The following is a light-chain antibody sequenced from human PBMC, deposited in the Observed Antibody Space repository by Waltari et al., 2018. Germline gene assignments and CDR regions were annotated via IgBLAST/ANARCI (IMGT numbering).Light chain of an antibody. CDR2: GAS. Sequence: ELVMTQSTSTLSVCPGQRATLSCSASQGIRSNLAWYQHKPGHAPRLLIYGASSMATGIPSRFSGSGSGTDFTLTISSLQSEDFAAYSCQQYDTWLGTFGQGTKVEIK. J-gene: IGKJ1*01. CDR3: QQYDTWLGT. CDR1: QGIRSN. V-gene: IGKV3-15*01.